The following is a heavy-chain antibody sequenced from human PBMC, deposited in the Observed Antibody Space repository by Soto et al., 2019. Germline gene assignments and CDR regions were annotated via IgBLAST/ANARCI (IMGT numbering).Heavy chain of an antibody. CDR1: GFTFSSYG. D-gene: IGHD6-6*01. CDR3: ARDPPPYSSSFDY. V-gene: IGHV3-33*08. CDR2: IWYDGSNK. J-gene: IGHJ4*02. Sequence: GGSLRLSCAASGFTFSSYGMHWVRQAPGKGLEWVAVIWYDGSNKYYADSVKGRFTISRDNSKNTLYLQMNSLRAEDTAVYYCARDPPPYSSSFDYWGQGTLVTVSS.